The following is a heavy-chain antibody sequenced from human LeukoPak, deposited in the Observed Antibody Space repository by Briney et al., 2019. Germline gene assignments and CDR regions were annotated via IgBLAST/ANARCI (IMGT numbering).Heavy chain of an antibody. CDR1: GGSISSSSYY. CDR3: ARATIQLWPRYYFDY. J-gene: IGHJ4*02. Sequence: PSETLSLTCTVSGGSISSSSYYWGWIRQPPGKGLEWIGSIYYSGSTYYNPSLKSRVTISVDTSKNQFSLKLSSVTAADTAVYYCARATIQLWPRYYFDYWGQGTLVTVSS. V-gene: IGHV4-39*01. D-gene: IGHD5-18*01. CDR2: IYYSGST.